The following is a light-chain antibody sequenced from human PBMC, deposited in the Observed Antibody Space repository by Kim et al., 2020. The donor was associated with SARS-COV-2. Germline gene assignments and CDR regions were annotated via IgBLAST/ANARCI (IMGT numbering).Light chain of an antibody. J-gene: IGKJ1*01. CDR2: GAS. Sequence: ASLRQGAAISCRASHSVSSNLSWYQQQPVEAPRLLMYGASTRATGTSPRFSGSGSGTKFTLPISSLQSEDFAVSYCQQYSNCPGTFGQGTKVDIK. CDR1: HSVSSN. CDR3: QQYSNCPGT. V-gene: IGKV3-15*01.